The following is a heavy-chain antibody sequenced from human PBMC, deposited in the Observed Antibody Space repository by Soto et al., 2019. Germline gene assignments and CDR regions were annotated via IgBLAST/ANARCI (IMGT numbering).Heavy chain of an antibody. J-gene: IGHJ4*02. Sequence: SQTISLRCGVEGGKFVGHGGRWILKKQGKGLEWIGEINHSGTTNYNPSLKSRVTISVDTSKNQFSLNLSSVTAADTAVYYCARRRYFDWLSPFDYWGQGTLVTVSS. V-gene: IGHV4-34*01. CDR1: GGKFVGHG. CDR2: INHSGTT. CDR3: ARRRYFDWLSPFDY. D-gene: IGHD3-9*01.